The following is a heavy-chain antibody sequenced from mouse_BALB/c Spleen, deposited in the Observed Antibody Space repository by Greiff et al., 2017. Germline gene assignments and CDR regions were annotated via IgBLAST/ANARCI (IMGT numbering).Heavy chain of an antibody. CDR1: GFSLTSYG. J-gene: IGHJ3*01. V-gene: IGHV2-9*02. Sequence: QVQLQQSGPGLVAPSQSLSITCTVSGFSLTSYGVHWVSQRPGKGLEWLGVIWAGGGNTYNSPLMSSLSSSKANSKSQVFLKMNSMQTYDTAMYYCARDREYCGSSYWGQGTLVTVSA. CDR3: ARDREYCGSSY. CDR2: IWAGGGN. D-gene: IGHD1-1*01.